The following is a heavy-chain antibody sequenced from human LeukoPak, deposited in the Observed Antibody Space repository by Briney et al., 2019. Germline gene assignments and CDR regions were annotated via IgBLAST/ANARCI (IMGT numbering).Heavy chain of an antibody. CDR1: GFTFSSYT. Sequence: GGSLRLSCVASGFTFSSYTMNWVRQAPRKGLEWVSSISTGSSYVYEADSVKGRFTISRDNAKNSLYLQMNSLRAEDTAVYYCARDYSYRFKWGQGTLVTVSS. J-gene: IGHJ4*02. D-gene: IGHD2-15*01. CDR3: ARDYSYRFK. CDR2: ISTGSSYV. V-gene: IGHV3-21*01.